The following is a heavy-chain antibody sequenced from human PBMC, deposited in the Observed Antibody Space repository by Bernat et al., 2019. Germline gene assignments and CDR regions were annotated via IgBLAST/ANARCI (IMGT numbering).Heavy chain of an antibody. CDR2: IYFSGTT. Sequence: QLQLQESGPGLVKPSETLSLTCFVSGGSINIDEYYWVWIRQPPGEGLEWIGTIYFSGTTYYNPSLKSRVTMSVDTSKNQFSLRLSSVTAADTATYYCAKRVGRGTWHFDVWGRGTLVTVSS. CDR1: GGSINIDEYY. CDR3: AKRVGRGTWHFDV. V-gene: IGHV4-39*01. D-gene: IGHD1-1*01. J-gene: IGHJ2*01.